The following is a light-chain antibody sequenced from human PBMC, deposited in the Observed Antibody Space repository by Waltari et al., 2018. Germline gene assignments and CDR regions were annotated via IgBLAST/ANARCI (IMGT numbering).Light chain of an antibody. J-gene: IGKJ4*01. CDR2: KAS. V-gene: IGKV1-5*03. CDR3: QPYNTDLVD. Sequence: DIQMTQSPSTLSASVGDRVTITCRASQSISTWLAWYQQKPGKAPKLLIYKASSLVSGVSSRFSGSGSGTGFTLAINSLQPDDFAIYYFQPYNTDLVDFGGGTKVEI. CDR1: QSISTW.